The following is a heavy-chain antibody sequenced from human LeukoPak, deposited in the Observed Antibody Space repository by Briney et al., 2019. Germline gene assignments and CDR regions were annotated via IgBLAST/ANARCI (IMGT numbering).Heavy chain of an antibody. D-gene: IGHD6-6*01. CDR1: GFAFSNNG. Sequence: GGSLRLSCAASGFAFSNNGMHWVRQAPGKGLEWVAFIRYDGSNKYYADSVKGRFTISRDNSKNTLYLQMNSLRAEDTAVYHCATRHSSSSGVDYWGQGTLVTVSS. CDR3: ATRHSSSSGVDY. V-gene: IGHV3-30*02. CDR2: IRYDGSNK. J-gene: IGHJ4*02.